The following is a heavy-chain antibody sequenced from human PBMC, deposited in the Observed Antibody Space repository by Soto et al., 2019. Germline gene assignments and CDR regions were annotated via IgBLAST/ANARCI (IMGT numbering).Heavy chain of an antibody. D-gene: IGHD2-21*01. Sequence: GGSLRLSCGSSGLSVSDNYMGWVRQAPGRGLEWVSVMYAGGDTHYADSVKGRFTISRDKSENTLYLQMNSLRDEDTGVYFCVSRIPSWVFDYWGLGTLVTVSS. V-gene: IGHV3-53*01. CDR1: GLSVSDNY. CDR2: MYAGGDT. CDR3: VSRIPSWVFDY. J-gene: IGHJ4*01.